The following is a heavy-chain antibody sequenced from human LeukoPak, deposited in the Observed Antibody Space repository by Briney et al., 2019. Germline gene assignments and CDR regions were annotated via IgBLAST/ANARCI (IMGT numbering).Heavy chain of an antibody. Sequence: GASGNVSCMTSGYTFNRYAINWGRQAPGPGLEWVGWINTNSGSPTYAQGSIGRCVFSLDTSFSTAYLQISRLRGEDTAVYYCAKDGRYCSGGSCYPDYWGQGNLVTVSS. J-gene: IGHJ4*02. CDR1: GYTFNRYA. CDR3: AKDGRYCSGGSCYPDY. D-gene: IGHD2-15*01. V-gene: IGHV7-4-1*02. CDR2: INTNSGSP.